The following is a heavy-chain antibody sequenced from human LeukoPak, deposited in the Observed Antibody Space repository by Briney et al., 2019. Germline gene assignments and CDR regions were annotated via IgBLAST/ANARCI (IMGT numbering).Heavy chain of an antibody. CDR2: IYYSGNT. CDR1: GGSISNYY. V-gene: IGHV4-59*12. Sequence: SETLSLTCTVSGGSISNYYWSWIRQPPGKGRAWIGYIYYSGNTNYNPSLKSRVTISVDKSKNQFSLKLSSVTAADTAVYYCARDQALTTVTTSDAFDIWGQGTMVTVSS. J-gene: IGHJ3*02. CDR3: ARDQALTTVTTSDAFDI. D-gene: IGHD4-17*01.